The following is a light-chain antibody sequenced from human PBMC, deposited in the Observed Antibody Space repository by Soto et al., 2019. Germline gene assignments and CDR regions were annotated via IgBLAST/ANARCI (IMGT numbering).Light chain of an antibody. J-gene: IGKJ5*01. CDR2: GAS. CDR1: QSVSSN. CDR3: QQYNNWLPIT. V-gene: IGKV3-15*01. Sequence: DIVMTQSPDSLAVSLGERATINCRASQSVSSNLAWYQQKPGQAPRLLIYGASTRATGIPARFSGSGSGTEFTLTISSLQSEDFAVYYCQQYNNWLPITCGQETRLEIK.